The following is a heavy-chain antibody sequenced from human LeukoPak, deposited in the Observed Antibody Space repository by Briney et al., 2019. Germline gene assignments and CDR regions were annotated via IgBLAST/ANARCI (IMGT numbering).Heavy chain of an antibody. J-gene: IGHJ4*02. CDR1: GFTFSSYS. D-gene: IGHD2-2*01. V-gene: IGHV3-21*01. CDR2: ISSSSSYI. CDR3: ATEGYCSSTSC. Sequence: GGSLRLSCAASGFTFSSYSMNWVRQAPGKGLDWVSSISSSSSYIYYADPVKGRFTISRDNAKNSLYLQMNGLRTEDTALYYCATEGYCSSTSCWGQGTLVTVSS.